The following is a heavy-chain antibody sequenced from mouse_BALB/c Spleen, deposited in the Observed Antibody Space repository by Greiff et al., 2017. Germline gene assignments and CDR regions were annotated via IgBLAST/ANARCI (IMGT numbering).Heavy chain of an antibody. D-gene: IGHD1-2*01. Sequence: EVQLQQSGAELVRSGASVKLSCTASGFNIKDYYMHWVKQRPEQGLEWIGWIDPENGDTEYAPKFQDKATMTADTSSNTAYLQLSSLTSEDTAVYYCNYGFHFDYWGQGTTLTVSS. CDR1: GFNIKDYY. V-gene: IGHV14-4*02. J-gene: IGHJ2*01. CDR3: NYGFHFDY. CDR2: IDPENGDT.